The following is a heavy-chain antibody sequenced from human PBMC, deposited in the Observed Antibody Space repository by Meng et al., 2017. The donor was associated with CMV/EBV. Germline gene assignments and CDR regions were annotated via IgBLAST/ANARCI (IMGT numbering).Heavy chain of an antibody. CDR3: ARLYDSSGYYLGYFDY. J-gene: IGHJ4*02. Sequence: MKEAGPTLVQPTQTLTLSCSFAEFSLSTCGVGVGWIRQPPGKALEWLALIYWDDDKRYSPSLKSRLTITKDTSKNQVVLTMTNMDPVDTATYYCARLYDSSGYYLGYFDYWGQGTLVTVSS. D-gene: IGHD3-22*01. V-gene: IGHV2-5*02. CDR2: IYWDDDK. CDR1: EFSLSTCGVG.